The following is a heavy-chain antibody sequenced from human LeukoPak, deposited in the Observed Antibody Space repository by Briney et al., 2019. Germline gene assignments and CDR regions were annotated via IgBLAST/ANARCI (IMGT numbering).Heavy chain of an antibody. V-gene: IGHV1-2*02. CDR3: ARDPHYSNYRIFYYYYGMDV. CDR2: INPNSGGT. D-gene: IGHD4-11*01. Sequence: GASVKVSCKASGYTFTDYYMSWVRQAPGQGLEWMGWINPNSGGTNYAQKFQGRVTMTRDTSISTAYMELSRLRSDDTAVYYCARDPHYSNYRIFYYYYGMDVWGQGTTVTVSS. CDR1: GYTFTDYY. J-gene: IGHJ6*02.